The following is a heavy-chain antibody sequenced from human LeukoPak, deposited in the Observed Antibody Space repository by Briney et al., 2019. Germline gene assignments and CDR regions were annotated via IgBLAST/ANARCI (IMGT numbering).Heavy chain of an antibody. Sequence: SETLSLTCAVYGGSFNGYYWSWIRQPPGKGLEWIGEINHSGSTNYNPSLKSRVTISVDTSKNQFSLKLSSVTAADTAVYYCARDYYDSSGYGTWGQGTLVTVSS. D-gene: IGHD3-22*01. V-gene: IGHV4-34*01. CDR2: INHSGST. J-gene: IGHJ5*02. CDR1: GGSFNGYY. CDR3: ARDYYDSSGYGT.